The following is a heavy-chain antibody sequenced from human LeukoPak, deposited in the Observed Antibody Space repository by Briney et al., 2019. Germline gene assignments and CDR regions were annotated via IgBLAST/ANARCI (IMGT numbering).Heavy chain of an antibody. CDR1: GFTVSSNY. V-gene: IGHV3-23*01. CDR2: ISGSGGST. Sequence: PGGSLRLSCAASGFTVSSNYMSWVRQAPGKGLEWVSAISGSGGSTYYADSVKGRFTISRDNSKNTLYLQMNSLRAEDTAVYYCAKMSPSSGSYYFDYWGQGTLVTVSS. J-gene: IGHJ4*02. D-gene: IGHD3-22*01. CDR3: AKMSPSSGSYYFDY.